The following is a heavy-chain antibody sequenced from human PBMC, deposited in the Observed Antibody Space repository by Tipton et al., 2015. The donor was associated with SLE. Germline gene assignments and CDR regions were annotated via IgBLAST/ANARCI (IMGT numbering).Heavy chain of an antibody. CDR3: ARDNPHDFWSVSAFDI. CDR2: IYTSGST. V-gene: IGHV4-61*02. J-gene: IGHJ3*02. CDR1: GGSISSGSYY. D-gene: IGHD3-3*01. Sequence: TLSLTCTVSGGSISSGSYYWSWIRQPAGKGLEWIGRIYTSGSTNYNPSLKSRVTISVDTSKNQFSLKLSSVTAADTAVYYCARDNPHDFWSVSAFDIWGQGTMVTVSS.